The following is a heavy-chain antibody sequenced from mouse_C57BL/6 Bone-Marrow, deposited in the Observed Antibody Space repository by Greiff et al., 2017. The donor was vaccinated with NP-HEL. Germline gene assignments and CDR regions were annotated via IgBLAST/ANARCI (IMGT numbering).Heavy chain of an antibody. CDR1: GFTFSDYY. V-gene: IGHV5-16*01. D-gene: IGHD1-1*01. J-gene: IGHJ1*03. CDR3: AREYYGSSWYFDV. Sequence: DVQLVESEGGLVQPGSSMKLSCTASGFTFSDYYMAWVRQVPEKGLEWVANINYDGSSTYYLDSLKSRFIISRDNAKNILYLQMSSLKSEDTATYYCAREYYGSSWYFDVWGTGTTVTVSS. CDR2: INYDGSST.